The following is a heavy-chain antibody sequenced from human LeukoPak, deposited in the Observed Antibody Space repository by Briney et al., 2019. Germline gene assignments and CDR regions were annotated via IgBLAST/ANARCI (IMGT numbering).Heavy chain of an antibody. CDR1: GYTFTSYG. V-gene: IGHV1-18*01. CDR3: ARQVWQLTRQAFDI. Sequence: VASVKVSCKASGYTFTSYGISWVRQAPGQGLEWMGWISAYNGNTNYAQKLQGRVTMTTDTSTSTAYMELRSLRSDDTAVYYCARQVWQLTRQAFDIWGQGTMVTVSS. CDR2: ISAYNGNT. J-gene: IGHJ3*02. D-gene: IGHD6-6*01.